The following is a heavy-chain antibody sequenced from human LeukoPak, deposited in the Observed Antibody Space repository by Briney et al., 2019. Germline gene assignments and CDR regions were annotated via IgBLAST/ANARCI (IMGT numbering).Heavy chain of an antibody. CDR3: GTSYDYKVAPFDL. J-gene: IGHJ4*02. V-gene: IGHV4-4*09. Sequence: SETLSLTCAVSGGSIRDYQWSWIRQPPGKGLEWIGHINTNGRTDYNPSLRSRLTFSVDTSRDQFSLKLSSVTAADTAMYYCGTSYDYKVAPFDLWEQRTLVTVSS. CDR2: INTNGRT. CDR1: GGSIRDYQ. D-gene: IGHD5-12*01.